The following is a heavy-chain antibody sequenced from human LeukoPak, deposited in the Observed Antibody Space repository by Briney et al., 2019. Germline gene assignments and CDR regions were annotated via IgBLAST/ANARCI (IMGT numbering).Heavy chain of an antibody. CDR1: GFSVDTKY. CDR3: AKSSPMTMVRGANDY. Sequence: GGSLRLSCAASGFSVDTKYMSWVRQAPGKGLEWVSSISGSGDSTYYADSVKGRFTISRDNSVNTLYLQMNSLRAEDTAVYYCAKSSPMTMVRGANDYWGQGTLVTVSS. J-gene: IGHJ4*02. V-gene: IGHV3-23*01. D-gene: IGHD3-10*01. CDR2: ISGSGDST.